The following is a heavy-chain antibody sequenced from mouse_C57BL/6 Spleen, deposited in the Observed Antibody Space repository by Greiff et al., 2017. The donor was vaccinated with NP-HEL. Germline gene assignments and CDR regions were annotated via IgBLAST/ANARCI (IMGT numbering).Heavy chain of an antibody. Sequence: QVQLQQSGTELVKPGASVKLSCKASGYTFTSYWMHWVKQRPGQGLEWIGNINPSNGGTNYNEKFKSKATLTVDKSSSTAYMQLSSLTSEDSAVYYCARSRSDYYGSSPFAYWGQGTLVTVSA. D-gene: IGHD1-1*01. V-gene: IGHV1-53*01. CDR3: ARSRSDYYGSSPFAY. CDR2: INPSNGGT. J-gene: IGHJ3*01. CDR1: GYTFTSYW.